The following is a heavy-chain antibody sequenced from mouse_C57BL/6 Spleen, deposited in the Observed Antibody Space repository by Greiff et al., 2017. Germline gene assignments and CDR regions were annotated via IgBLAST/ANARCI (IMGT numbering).Heavy chain of an antibody. J-gene: IGHJ2*01. D-gene: IGHD2-1*01. CDR3: ARGGGKRNY. Sequence: VKLVESGAELARPGASVKLSCKASGYTFTSYGISWVKQRTGQGLEWIGEIYPRSGNTYYNEKFKGKATLTADKSSSTAYMELRSLTSEDSAVYFCARGGGKRNYWGQGTTLTVSS. V-gene: IGHV1-81*01. CDR1: GYTFTSYG. CDR2: IYPRSGNT.